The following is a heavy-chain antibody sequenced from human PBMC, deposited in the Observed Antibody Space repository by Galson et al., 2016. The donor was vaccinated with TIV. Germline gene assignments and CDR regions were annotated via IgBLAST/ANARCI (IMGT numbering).Heavy chain of an antibody. CDR1: GYSLTEVV. Sequence: SVKVSCKVSGYSLTEVVMHWVRQAPGKGLEWMGGFDPEVGRTIYAQKLRGRVTMTADTSTDTAYMELGSLRFEDTAVYYCATVAWFPGLSLDNWGQGTLVTVSS. CDR3: ATVAWFPGLSLDN. D-gene: IGHD3-22*01. J-gene: IGHJ4*02. CDR2: FDPEVGRT. V-gene: IGHV1-24*01.